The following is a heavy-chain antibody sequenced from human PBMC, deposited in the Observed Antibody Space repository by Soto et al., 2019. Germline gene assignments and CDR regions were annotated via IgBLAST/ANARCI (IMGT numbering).Heavy chain of an antibody. D-gene: IGHD3-3*01. CDR1: GYTFTTYD. J-gene: IGHJ3*02. V-gene: IGHV1-8*01. CDR3: ATNYDFWNGYSHSREDAFDI. CDR2: MNPNTGST. Sequence: QVQLVQSGAEVKKPGASVKVSCKASGYTFTTYDLNWVRQATGQGLEWMGWMNPNTGSTGYAQKFQGRVTMTRNTSINTAYMEVSSLRPEDTAVYYGATNYDFWNGYSHSREDAFDIWGQGTLVTVSS.